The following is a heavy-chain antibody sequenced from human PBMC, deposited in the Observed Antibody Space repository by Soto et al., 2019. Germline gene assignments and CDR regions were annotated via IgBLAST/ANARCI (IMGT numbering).Heavy chain of an antibody. CDR1: GGAFSGYY. J-gene: IGHJ6*03. V-gene: IGHV4-34*01. CDR2: INHSGST. D-gene: IGHD5-12*01. Sequence: PSETLSLTGAVDGGAFSGYYWSWIRQPPGKGLEWIGEINHSGSTNYNPSLKSRVTISVDTSKNQFSLKLSSVTAADTAVYYCARGTVATTYYYYYMDVWGKGTTVTVSS. CDR3: ARGTVATTYYYYYMDV.